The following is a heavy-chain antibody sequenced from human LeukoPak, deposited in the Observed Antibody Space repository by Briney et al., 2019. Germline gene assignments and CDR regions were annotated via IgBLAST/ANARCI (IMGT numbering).Heavy chain of an antibody. CDR1: GGSISSSPYY. J-gene: IGHJ5*02. V-gene: IGHV4-39*01. CDR2: IYYRGST. Sequence: SETLSLTCTVSGGSISSSPYYWGWIRQPPGTGLEWIGTIYYRGSTYSNPSLNSRVTISLDTSKSQFSLRLRSVTAADTALYYCARHYLSDGILSTFDPWGQGTLVTVSS. D-gene: IGHD2-2*01. CDR3: ARHYLSDGILSTFDP.